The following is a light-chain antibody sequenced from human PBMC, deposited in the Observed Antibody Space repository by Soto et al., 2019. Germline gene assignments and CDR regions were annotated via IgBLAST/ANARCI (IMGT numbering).Light chain of an antibody. CDR1: NSNIGTNT. CDR3: SAWDDSLNGVL. V-gene: IGLV1-44*01. CDR2: NNS. Sequence: QSVLTQPPSASGTPGQRVTISFSGRNSNIGTNTVAWYQQFPGTAPKLLIYNNSQRPSVVPDRFSGSKSGTSASLAISGLQSEDEAAYYCSAWDDSLNGVLIGGGTKLTVL. J-gene: IGLJ2*01.